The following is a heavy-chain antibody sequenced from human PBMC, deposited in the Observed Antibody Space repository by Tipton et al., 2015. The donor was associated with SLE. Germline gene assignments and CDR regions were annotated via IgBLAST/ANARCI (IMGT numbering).Heavy chain of an antibody. Sequence: TLSLTCAVYGGSFSGYYWTWIRQPPGKGLEWIGEINHSGSTNYNPSLKSRVTISVDTSKNQFSLNLSSVTPADTAVYYCARETPWARFDPWGQGTLVTVSS. CDR1: GGSFSGYY. D-gene: IGHD2-15*01. J-gene: IGHJ5*02. CDR3: ARETPWARFDP. V-gene: IGHV4-34*01. CDR2: INHSGST.